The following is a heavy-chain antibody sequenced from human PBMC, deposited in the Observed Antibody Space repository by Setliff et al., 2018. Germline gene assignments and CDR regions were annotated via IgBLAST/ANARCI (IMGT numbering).Heavy chain of an antibody. D-gene: IGHD6-25*01. CDR1: GYTFTNSI. Sequence: GASVKVSCKASGYTFTNSIMNWVRQAPGQGLEWMGWISAYNGNTYHAQKFQDRLSMTRDTSTSTVYMELNSLTSDDTAVYYCARAGLAAAGRKGVFDHWGQGTLVTAPQ. CDR2: ISAYNGNT. CDR3: ARAGLAAAGRKGVFDH. V-gene: IGHV1-18*04. J-gene: IGHJ4*02.